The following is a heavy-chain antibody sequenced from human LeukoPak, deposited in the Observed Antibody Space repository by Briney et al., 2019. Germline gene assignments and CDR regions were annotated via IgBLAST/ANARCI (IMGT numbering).Heavy chain of an antibody. V-gene: IGHV4-34*01. D-gene: IGHD6-19*01. CDR1: GGSFSGYY. Sequence: PSETLSLTCAVYGGSFSGYYWSWIRQPPGKGLEWIGEINHSGSTNYNPSLKSRVTISVDTSKNQFSLKLSSVTAADTAVYYCASEGTAVAGSDYWGQGTLVTVSS. J-gene: IGHJ4*02. CDR3: ASEGTAVAGSDY. CDR2: INHSGST.